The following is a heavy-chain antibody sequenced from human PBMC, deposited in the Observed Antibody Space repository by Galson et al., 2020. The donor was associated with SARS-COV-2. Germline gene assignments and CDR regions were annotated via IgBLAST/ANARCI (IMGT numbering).Heavy chain of an antibody. Sequence: GGSLRLSCTASGFTFGDYAMSWFRQAPGKGLEWVGFIRSKAYGGTTEYAASVKGRFTISRDDSKSIAYLQMNSLKTEDTAVYYCTRRDGYSIRNEYFQHWGQGTLVTVSS. CDR1: GFTFGDYA. V-gene: IGHV3-49*03. D-gene: IGHD2-15*01. CDR2: IRSKAYGGTT. CDR3: TRRDGYSIRNEYFQH. J-gene: IGHJ1*01.